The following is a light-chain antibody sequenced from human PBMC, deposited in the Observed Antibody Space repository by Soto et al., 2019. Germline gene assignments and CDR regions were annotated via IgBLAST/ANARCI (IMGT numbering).Light chain of an antibody. V-gene: IGLV1-44*01. J-gene: IGLJ1*01. Sequence: QSVLTRPPSASGTPGQRVTFSCSGSSSNIGANTVNWYQQLPGAAPKLLMYSHSQRPSGVPDRFSGSKSGTSASLAISGLQSDDEADYYCAAWDDSLNGYVFGTGTRSPS. CDR1: SSNIGANT. CDR3: AAWDDSLNGYV. CDR2: SHS.